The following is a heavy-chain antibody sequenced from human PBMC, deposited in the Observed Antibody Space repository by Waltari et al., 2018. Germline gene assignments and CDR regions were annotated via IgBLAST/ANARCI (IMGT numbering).Heavy chain of an antibody. CDR1: GFIFSSYG. J-gene: IGHJ4*02. Sequence: QVQLVESGGGVVQPGRSLRLSCAASGFIFSSYGMHWVRQAPGKGLEWVSIIWYDGSSKYYADSVKGRFTISRDNSKNTLYLQMNILRAEDTAVYYCAAGIKTAMVNLDYWGQGTLVTVSS. CDR3: AAGIKTAMVNLDY. D-gene: IGHD5-18*01. CDR2: IWYDGSSK. V-gene: IGHV3-33*01.